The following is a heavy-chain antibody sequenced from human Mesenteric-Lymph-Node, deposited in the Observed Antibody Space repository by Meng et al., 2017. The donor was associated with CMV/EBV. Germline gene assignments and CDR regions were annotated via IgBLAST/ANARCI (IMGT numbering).Heavy chain of an antibody. CDR3: ARDLSDSYHRHSIGFDS. V-gene: IGHV3-20*04. Sequence: GGSLRLSCAASGFTFDDYGMSWVRQAPGKGLEWVSGINWNGGSTGYADSVKGRFTISRDNAKNSLYLQMNSLRAEDTALYYCARDLSDSYHRHSIGFDSWGQGTLVTVSS. CDR1: GFTFDDYG. D-gene: IGHD2-21*02. J-gene: IGHJ4*02. CDR2: INWNGGST.